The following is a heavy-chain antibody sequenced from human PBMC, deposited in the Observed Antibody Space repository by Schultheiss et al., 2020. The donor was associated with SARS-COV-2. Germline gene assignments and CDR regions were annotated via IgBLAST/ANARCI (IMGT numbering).Heavy chain of an antibody. CDR2: IYYSGST. CDR3: ARVPYSGDYYYGMDV. D-gene: IGHD2-15*01. CDR1: GGSISSSNW. J-gene: IGHJ6*02. Sequence: SETLSLTCTVSGGSISSSNWWSWVRQPPGKGLEWIGYIYYSGSTNYNPSLKSRVTISVDTSKNQFSLRLSSVTAADTAVYYCARVPYSGDYYYGMDVWGQGTTVTVSS. V-gene: IGHV4-4*02.